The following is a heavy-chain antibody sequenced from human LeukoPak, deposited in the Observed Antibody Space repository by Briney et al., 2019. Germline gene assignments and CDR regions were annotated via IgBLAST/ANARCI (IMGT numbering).Heavy chain of an antibody. CDR1: GFTFDDYA. J-gene: IGHJ4*02. Sequence: GGSLRLSCAASGFTFDDYAMHWVRQAPGKGLEWVSGISWNSGSIGYADSVKGRFTISRDNAKNSLYLQMNSLRAEDTALYYCAKSPVVAVALSLYYFDYWGQGTLVTVSS. V-gene: IGHV3-9*01. CDR2: ISWNSGSI. D-gene: IGHD2-15*01. CDR3: AKSPVVAVALSLYYFDY.